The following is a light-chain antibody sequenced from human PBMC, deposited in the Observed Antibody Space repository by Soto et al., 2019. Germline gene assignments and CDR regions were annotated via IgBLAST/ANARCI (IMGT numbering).Light chain of an antibody. CDR2: DTS. J-gene: IGKJ4*01. CDR3: QQRTNWRLP. V-gene: IGKV3-11*01. CDR1: QSVSSH. Sequence: EIVLTQSPATLSLSPGERATHSCRASQSVSSHLTWYQQKPGQAPRLLIYDTSNRATGIPARFSGSGSGTDFTLTISSLEPEDFAVYYCQQRTNWRLPFGGGTKVEIK.